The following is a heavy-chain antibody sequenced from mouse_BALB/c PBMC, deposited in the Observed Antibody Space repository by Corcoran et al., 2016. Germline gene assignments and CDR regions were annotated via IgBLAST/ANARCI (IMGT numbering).Heavy chain of an antibody. Sequence: QVTLKEAGNGILQTSQTLSRTCSISGLSLSTSGMGVSWISQTSGKGLEWLAHIYLDDEKRSNPSLKSRLTISKDTSRNQVFLKITSVDTSYTATYFCSLHHYRSSPYLDYWRHGTTLTVSS. V-gene: IGHV8-12*01. D-gene: IGHD1-1*01. CDR1: GLSLSTSGMG. CDR3: SLHHYRSSPYLDY. CDR2: IYLDDEK. J-gene: IGHJ2*01.